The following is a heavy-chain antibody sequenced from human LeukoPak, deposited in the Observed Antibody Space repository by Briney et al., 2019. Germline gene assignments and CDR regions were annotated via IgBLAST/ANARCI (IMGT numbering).Heavy chain of an antibody. Sequence: SETLSLTCTVSGASFNTYYWSWIRQPPGKGLEWVGYIYASGSTNYNPSLESRVTMSVDTSKNQFSLKLSSVTAADTAVYYCARHAHEYSSLKKFDPWGQGTLVTVSS. CDR1: GASFNTYY. J-gene: IGHJ5*02. V-gene: IGHV4-4*09. CDR2: IYASGST. CDR3: ARHAHEYSSLKKFDP. D-gene: IGHD6-6*01.